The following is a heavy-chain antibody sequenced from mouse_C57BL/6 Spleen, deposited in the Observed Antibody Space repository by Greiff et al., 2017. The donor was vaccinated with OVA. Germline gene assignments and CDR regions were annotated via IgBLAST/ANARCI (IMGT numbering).Heavy chain of an antibody. CDR1: GFTFSDFY. V-gene: IGHV7-1*01. D-gene: IGHD2-5*01. J-gene: IGHJ4*01. CDR3: ARASNYYAMDY. Sequence: EVQLVESGGGLVQPGRSLRLSCATSGFTFSDFYMEWVRQAPGKGLEWIAASSNKANDYTTEYSASVKGLFSVSRDTSQSILYLQMKGLRAEDTAIYYGARASNYYAMDYWGQGTSVTVSS. CDR2: SSNKANDYTT.